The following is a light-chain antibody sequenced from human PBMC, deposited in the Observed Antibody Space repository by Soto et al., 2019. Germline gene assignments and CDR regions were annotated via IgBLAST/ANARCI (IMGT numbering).Light chain of an antibody. Sequence: ILLTQSPSSLSASVGDRVTITCRASQGIDTSLAWYQQKPGKAPKLLIYAPSNFQSGVPSRFSGSGYGTHFTLTISSLQPEDFATYYCQQLHGYPITFGQGTRLEI. J-gene: IGKJ5*01. CDR1: QGIDTS. CDR3: QQLHGYPIT. V-gene: IGKV1-9*01. CDR2: APS.